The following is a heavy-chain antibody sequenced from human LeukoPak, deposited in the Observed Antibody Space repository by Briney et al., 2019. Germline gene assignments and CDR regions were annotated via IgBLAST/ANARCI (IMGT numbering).Heavy chain of an antibody. CDR2: INPNSGGT. Sequence: ASVKVLCKASGYTFTGNYLHWVRQAPGQGLEWMGWINPNSGGTNYAQKFQGRVTMTRDTSISTAYMELSRLRSDDTAVYYCARVRGEMATILGYAGQGTLVTVSS. CDR3: ARVRGEMATILGY. CDR1: GYTFTGNY. D-gene: IGHD5-24*01. J-gene: IGHJ4*02. V-gene: IGHV1-2*02.